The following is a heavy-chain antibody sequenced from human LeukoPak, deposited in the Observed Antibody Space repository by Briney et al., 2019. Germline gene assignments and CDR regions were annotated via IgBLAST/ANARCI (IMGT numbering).Heavy chain of an antibody. D-gene: IGHD3-3*01. CDR3: ARGRHDFWSGDL. J-gene: IGHJ4*02. CDR1: GFTVSSYG. CDR2: MSYDESKR. V-gene: IGHV3-30-3*01. Sequence: GGSLRLSCAASGFTVSSYGMHWVRQAPGKGLEWVGVMSYDESKRYYADSVKGRFTISRDNSKNTLYVQMNSLRADDTAVYYCARGRHDFWSGDLWGQGTLVTVSS.